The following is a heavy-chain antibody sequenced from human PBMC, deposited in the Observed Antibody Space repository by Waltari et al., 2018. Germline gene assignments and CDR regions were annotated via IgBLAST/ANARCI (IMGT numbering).Heavy chain of an antibody. CDR2: IYGDDDK. Sequence: QITLKESGPTLVKPTQTLTLTCTFSGFLLITNEVLVGWVRQPPGKALEWLAFIYGDDDKRYRPSLRSRLTIRKATSNNQVVLALTNMDPVDACPYYCVHRTTNTMVDVWGQGTTVTVSS. D-gene: IGHD3-10*01. J-gene: IGHJ6*02. CDR1: GFLLITNEVL. V-gene: IGHV2-5*02. CDR3: VHRTTNTMVDV.